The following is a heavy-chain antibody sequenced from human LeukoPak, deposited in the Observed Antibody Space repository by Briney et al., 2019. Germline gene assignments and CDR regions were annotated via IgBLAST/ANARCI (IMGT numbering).Heavy chain of an antibody. V-gene: IGHV3-23*01. CDR3: AKDAAGPEY. J-gene: IGHJ4*02. D-gene: IGHD6-13*01. Sequence: GGSLRLSCAASGLTFSDYSMTWVRQAPGNGLFWVSGISAGGGSTYYADSVKGRFTISRDNSRNTLYLQMNSLRAEDTAVYYCAKDAAGPEYWGQGTLVTVSS. CDR2: ISAGGGST. CDR1: GLTFSDYS.